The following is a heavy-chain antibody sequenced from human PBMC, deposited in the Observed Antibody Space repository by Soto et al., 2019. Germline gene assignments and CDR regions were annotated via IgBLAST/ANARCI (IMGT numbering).Heavy chain of an antibody. Sequence: ASVKVSCKASGYTFTSYGISWVRQAPGQGLEWMGWISAYNGNTNYAQKLQGRVTMTTDASTSTAYMELRSLRSDDTAVYYCARDVICSGGSCYFEYWGQGTLVSVSS. CDR3: ARDVICSGGSCYFEY. D-gene: IGHD2-15*01. CDR2: ISAYNGNT. V-gene: IGHV1-18*01. CDR1: GYTFTSYG. J-gene: IGHJ4*02.